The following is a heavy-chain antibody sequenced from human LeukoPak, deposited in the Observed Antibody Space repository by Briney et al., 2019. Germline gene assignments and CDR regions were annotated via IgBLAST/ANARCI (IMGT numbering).Heavy chain of an antibody. CDR3: ARNNLQQWRYGMDV. D-gene: IGHD6-19*01. J-gene: IGHJ6*02. Sequence: GGSLRLSCAASGFTFSSYAMSWVRQAPGKGLEWVSAIRGSGGSTYYADSVKGRFTISRDNSKNTLSLQMTSLRDEDTAVYYCARNNLQQWRYGMDVWGQGTTVTVSS. CDR1: GFTFSSYA. CDR2: IRGSGGST. V-gene: IGHV3-23*01.